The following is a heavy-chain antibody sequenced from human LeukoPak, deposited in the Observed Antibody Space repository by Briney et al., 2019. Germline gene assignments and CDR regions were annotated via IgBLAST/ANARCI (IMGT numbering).Heavy chain of an antibody. CDR2: ISYDGSNK. J-gene: IGHJ6*02. CDR1: GFTFSSYA. Sequence: PGGSLRLSCAASGFTFSSYAMHWVRQAPGKGLEWVAVISYDGSNKYYADSVKGRFTISRDNSKNTLYLQMSSLRAEDTAVYYCAREATGYYYYGMDVWGQGTTVTVSS. CDR3: AREATGYYYYGMDV. V-gene: IGHV3-30-3*01. D-gene: IGHD1-14*01.